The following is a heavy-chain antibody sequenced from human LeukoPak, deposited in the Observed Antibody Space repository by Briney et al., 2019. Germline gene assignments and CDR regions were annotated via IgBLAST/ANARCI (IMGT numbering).Heavy chain of an antibody. CDR3: ARGGYDYLDY. CDR1: GFTFSHHG. Sequence: GGSLRLSCAASGFTFSHHGMHWVRQAPGKGLEWVPYISSSGSSIYYADSVKGRFTISRDNAKNSLYLQMNSLRAEDTAVYYCARGGYDYLDYWGQGTLVTVSS. D-gene: IGHD5-12*01. CDR2: ISSSGSSI. V-gene: IGHV3-48*04. J-gene: IGHJ4*02.